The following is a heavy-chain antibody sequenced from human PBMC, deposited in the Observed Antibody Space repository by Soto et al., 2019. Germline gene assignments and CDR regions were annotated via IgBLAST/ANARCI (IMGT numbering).Heavy chain of an antibody. CDR2: IIPIFGTA. D-gene: IGHD3-3*01. CDR1: GGTFSSYA. J-gene: IGHJ6*02. Sequence: SVKVSCKASGGTFSSYAISWVRQAPGQGLEWMGGIIPIFGTANYAQKFQGRVTITADESTSTAYMELSSLRSEDTAVYYCANFFAGNYYGMDVWGQGTTVTVSS. CDR3: ANFFAGNYYGMDV. V-gene: IGHV1-69*13.